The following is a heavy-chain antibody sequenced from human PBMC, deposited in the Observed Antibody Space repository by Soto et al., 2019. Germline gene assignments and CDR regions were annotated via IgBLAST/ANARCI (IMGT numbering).Heavy chain of an antibody. V-gene: IGHV1-69*13. Sequence: ASVKVSCKASGYTFTSYGFSWVRQAPGQGLEWMGGIIPIFGTANYAQKFQGRVTITADESTRTAYMELSSLRSEDTAVYYCARDVSFVLTEAYPYYFEYWGQGTLVTVSS. J-gene: IGHJ4*02. CDR2: IIPIFGTA. CDR3: ARDVSFVLTEAYPYYFEY. CDR1: GYTFTSYG. D-gene: IGHD3-10*02.